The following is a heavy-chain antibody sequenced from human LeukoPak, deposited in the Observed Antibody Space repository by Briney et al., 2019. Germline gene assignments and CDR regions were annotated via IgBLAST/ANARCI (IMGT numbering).Heavy chain of an antibody. Sequence: SETLSLTWTVSGGSISSGDYYWSWIRQLPGKGLEWIGYIYYSGSTYYNPSLKSRVTISVDTSKNQFSLKLSSVTAADTAVYYCARDVEDCSSTSCYHYYYGMDVWGKGTTVTVSS. J-gene: IGHJ6*04. CDR3: ARDVEDCSSTSCYHYYYGMDV. V-gene: IGHV4-30-4*01. D-gene: IGHD2-2*01. CDR1: GGSISSGDYY. CDR2: IYYSGST.